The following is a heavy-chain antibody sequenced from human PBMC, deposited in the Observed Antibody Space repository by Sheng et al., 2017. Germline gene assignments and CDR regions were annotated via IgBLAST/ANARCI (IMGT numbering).Heavy chain of an antibody. V-gene: IGHV1-69*13. J-gene: IGHJ6*02. Sequence: QVQLVQSGAEVKKPGSSVKVSCKASGGTFSSYAISWVRQAPGQGLEWMGGIIPIFGTANYAQKFQGRVTITADESTSTAYMELSSLRSEDTAVYYCARGGWGGYQLPSLRYYYYGMDVWGQGTTVTVSS. D-gene: IGHD2-2*01. CDR3: ARGGWGGYQLPSLRYYYYGMDV. CDR2: IIPIFGTA. CDR1: GGTFSSYA.